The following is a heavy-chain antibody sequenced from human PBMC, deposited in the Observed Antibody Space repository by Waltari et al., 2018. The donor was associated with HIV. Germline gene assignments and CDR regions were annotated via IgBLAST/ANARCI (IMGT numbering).Heavy chain of an antibody. CDR1: GFHFRRTW. Sequence: EVQLVESGGGLVQPGESLRLSCGASGFHFRRTWMHWVRQEPGGGLVWVSRVNPDGSGTSYADSVKGRFTISRDNAKNTVYLQMNSLRAEDTAVYYCATTTTTTYFSWGQGTLVTVSS. J-gene: IGHJ5*02. D-gene: IGHD1-1*01. CDR2: VNPDGSGT. CDR3: ATTTTTTYFS. V-gene: IGHV3-74*03.